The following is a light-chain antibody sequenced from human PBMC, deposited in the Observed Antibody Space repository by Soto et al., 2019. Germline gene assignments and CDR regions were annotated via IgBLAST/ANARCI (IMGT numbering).Light chain of an antibody. Sequence: VVLTQSPGILYLSPGERATLSCRASQPVGRSYLAWYQQKPGQPPRPLIFGTSTRATGIPDRFSGGGSGTEFTLTISRLDPEDFAGYYCQQYDSTPPWTFGQGTRVEVK. V-gene: IGKV3-20*01. J-gene: IGKJ1*01. CDR1: QPVGRSY. CDR2: GTS. CDR3: QQYDSTPPWT.